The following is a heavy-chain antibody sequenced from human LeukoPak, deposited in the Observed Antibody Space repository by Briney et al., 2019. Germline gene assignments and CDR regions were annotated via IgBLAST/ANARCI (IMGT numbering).Heavy chain of an antibody. CDR1: GFTVSSNY. Sequence: GGSLRLSCAASGFTVSSNYMSWVRQAPGKGLEWVSVIHSGGDTYYADSVKGRFTISRDNSKNTLYLQMNSLGVEDTAVYYCARNTPFSSSWYRWFDPWGQGTLVTVYS. CDR3: ARNTPFSSSWYRWFDP. V-gene: IGHV3-66*01. J-gene: IGHJ5*02. CDR2: IHSGGDT. D-gene: IGHD6-13*01.